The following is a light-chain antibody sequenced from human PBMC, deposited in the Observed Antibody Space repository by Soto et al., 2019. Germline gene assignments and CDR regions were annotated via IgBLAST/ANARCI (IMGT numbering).Light chain of an antibody. J-gene: IGKJ5*01. V-gene: IGKV3-11*01. CDR1: QSVRSY. Sequence: EIVLTQSPATLSLSPGERATLSWRASQSVRSYLAWYQQKTGQAPRLLIYDASNRATGIPARLSGSGYGTDLTITISSLQNEDVATYYCQKYNSATITFGQGTRLEIK. CDR2: DAS. CDR3: QKYNSATIT.